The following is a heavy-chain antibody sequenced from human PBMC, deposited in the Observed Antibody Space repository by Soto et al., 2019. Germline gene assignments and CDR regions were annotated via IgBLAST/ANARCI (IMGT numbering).Heavy chain of an antibody. CDR1: GYTFTSYG. Sequence: ASVKVSCKASGYTFTSYGISWVRQAPGQGLEWMGWISAYNGNTNYAQKLQGRVTMTTDTSTSTAYMELRSLRSDDTAVYYCARDRVVVVPAAIYYYYGMDVWGQGTTVTVSS. CDR2: ISAYNGNT. D-gene: IGHD2-2*02. J-gene: IGHJ6*02. V-gene: IGHV1-18*04. CDR3: ARDRVVVVPAAIYYYYGMDV.